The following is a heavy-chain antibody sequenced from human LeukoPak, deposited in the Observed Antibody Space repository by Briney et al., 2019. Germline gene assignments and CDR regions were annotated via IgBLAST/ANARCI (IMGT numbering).Heavy chain of an antibody. Sequence: KSGGSLILSCAASGFTFSSYAMSWVRQAPGKGLEWVATIVSDGYKAYYADSVKGRFAISRDNSQNTVHLQMNSLRAEDTATYYCAKEIVFLFGDPWGQGALVTVSS. J-gene: IGHJ5*02. CDR2: IVSDGYKA. V-gene: IGHV3-23*01. CDR1: GFTFSSYA. CDR3: AKEIVFLFGDP. D-gene: IGHD2/OR15-2a*01.